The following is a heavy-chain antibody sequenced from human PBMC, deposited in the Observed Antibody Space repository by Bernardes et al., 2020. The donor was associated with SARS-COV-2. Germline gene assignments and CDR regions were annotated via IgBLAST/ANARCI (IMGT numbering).Heavy chain of an antibody. CDR1: GFTFGTYT. V-gene: IGHV3-21*01. CDR2: ISFTSKII. Sequence: GRSLRVSCAASGFTFGTYTMYWVRQAPGKGLEWVATISFTSKIIYYAGSVKGRFTVSRDNANNSLYLQMNSLRVEDTALYYCARGLSQTCCLNWFDRWGQGTLVTVSA. J-gene: IGHJ5*02. CDR3: ARGLSQTCCLNWFDR.